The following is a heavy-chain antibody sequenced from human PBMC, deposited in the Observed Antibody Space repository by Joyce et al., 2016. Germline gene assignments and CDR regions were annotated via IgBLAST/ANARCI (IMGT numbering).Heavy chain of an antibody. J-gene: IGHJ3*01. D-gene: IGHD2-2*01. Sequence: SGAEVKKPGASVKVSCKASGYSFSDSYIHWVRQAPGQGLQWMGRINPDTGDTIYAQKFQGRVTLTRDTFISTVYMEVSRLRSDDTAVYFCARGPMPPYAFDVWGQGTLATVST. CDR1: GYSFSDSY. CDR2: INPDTGDT. CDR3: ARGPMPPYAFDV. V-gene: IGHV1-2*06.